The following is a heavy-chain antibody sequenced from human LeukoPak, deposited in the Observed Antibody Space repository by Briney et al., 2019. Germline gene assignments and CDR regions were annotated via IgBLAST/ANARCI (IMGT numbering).Heavy chain of an antibody. Sequence: ASVKVSCKASGYTFTGYYMHWVRQAPGQGLEWMGWINPNSGGTNYAQKFQGRVTMTRDTSISTAYMELSRLRSDDTAVYYCARSDYGDCGYYFDYWGQGTLVTVSS. CDR1: GYTFTGYY. V-gene: IGHV1-2*02. CDR3: ARSDYGDCGYYFDY. J-gene: IGHJ4*02. D-gene: IGHD4-17*01. CDR2: INPNSGGT.